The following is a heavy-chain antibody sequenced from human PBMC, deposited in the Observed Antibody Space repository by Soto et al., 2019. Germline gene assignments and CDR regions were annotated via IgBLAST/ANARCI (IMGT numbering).Heavy chain of an antibody. CDR1: RFTFSNYA. CDR2: ISSDGSGT. V-gene: IGHV3-64D*06. D-gene: IGHD3-22*01. CDR3: VRGDGDYYDGNGYLGRH. J-gene: IGHJ4*02. Sequence: GGSLRLSCSASRFTFSNYAMHWVRQAPGKGLEYVSAISSDGSGTYHADSVQGRLTISRDNAKNTLYLQMNSLRVEDTAVYYCVRGDGDYYDGNGYLGRHWGQGTLVTVSS.